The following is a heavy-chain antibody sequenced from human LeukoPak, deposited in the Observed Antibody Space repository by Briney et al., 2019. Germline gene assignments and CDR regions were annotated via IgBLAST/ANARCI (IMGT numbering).Heavy chain of an antibody. V-gene: IGHV1-18*01. J-gene: IGHJ4*02. CDR2: ISTYDGDA. D-gene: IGHD5-18*01. CDR3: ARAPSGFTYGPGDH. CDR1: GYSFTSYG. Sequence: GASVKVSCKASGYSFTSYGITWVRQAPGQGLEWMGWISTYDGDANYAQQLQGRVTMTTDTSTITAYMELRSPRSDDTAVYYCARAPSGFTYGPGDHWGQGTLVTVSS.